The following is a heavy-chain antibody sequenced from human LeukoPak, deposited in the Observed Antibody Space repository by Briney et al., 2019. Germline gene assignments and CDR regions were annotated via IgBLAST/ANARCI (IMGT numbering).Heavy chain of an antibody. CDR3: ARDGDYDSNRTDAFDG. CDR2: LYTGGNT. V-gene: IGHV4-4*07. CDR1: GDSLSRNY. D-gene: IGHD3-22*01. Sequence: AETLCLTCTVSGDSLSRNYTSWVRQPPGKGLEWVAHLYTGGNTKYNPSLPSRVTISVDKSKNPLSLKLSSVTAADTAVYYCARDGDYDSNRTDAFDGWGKRTMVTVSS. J-gene: IGHJ3*01.